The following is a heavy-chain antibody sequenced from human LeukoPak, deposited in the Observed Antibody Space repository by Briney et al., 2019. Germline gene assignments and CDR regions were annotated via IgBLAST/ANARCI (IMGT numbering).Heavy chain of an antibody. J-gene: IGHJ5*02. CDR3: ATVQIYDSSGYQNNWFDP. CDR1: GYTLTELS. CDR2: FDPEGGET. D-gene: IGHD3-22*01. V-gene: IGHV1-24*01. Sequence: ASVKVSCKVSGYTLTELSMHWVRQAPGKGLEWMGGFDPEGGETIYAQKFQGRVTMTEDTSTDTAYMELSSLRSEDTAVYYCATVQIYDSSGYQNNWFDPWGQGTLVTVSS.